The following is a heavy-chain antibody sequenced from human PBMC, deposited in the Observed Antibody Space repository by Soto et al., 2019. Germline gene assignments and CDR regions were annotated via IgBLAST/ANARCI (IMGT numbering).Heavy chain of an antibody. J-gene: IGHJ4*02. CDR3: ATVFDV. CDR1: GFTFRSHR. Sequence: PGGSLILSCAASGFTFRSHRIHWVRQAPGKGLEWVSRIDTDGGGTSYADSVKGRFTTSTDNAENTVYLQMNGLRVEDTAVYYCATVFDVWGQGTLVTVSS. D-gene: IGHD4-17*01. V-gene: IGHV3-74*01. CDR2: IDTDGGGT.